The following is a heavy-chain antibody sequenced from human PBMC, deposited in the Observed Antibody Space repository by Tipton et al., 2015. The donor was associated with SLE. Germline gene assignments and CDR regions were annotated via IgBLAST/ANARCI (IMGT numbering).Heavy chain of an antibody. J-gene: IGHJ4*02. CDR2: ISDRGGT. V-gene: IGHV4-59*12. D-gene: IGHD1-26*01. CDR1: GGSISSNY. Sequence: TLSLTCSVSGGSISSNYWIWIRQPPGKGLEWIGYISDRGGTNYNPSLKSRLTISVDPAKNQFSLKLSSVTAADTAVYYCARLTDSGSYYNDYWGQGTLVTVSS. CDR3: ARLTDSGSYYNDY.